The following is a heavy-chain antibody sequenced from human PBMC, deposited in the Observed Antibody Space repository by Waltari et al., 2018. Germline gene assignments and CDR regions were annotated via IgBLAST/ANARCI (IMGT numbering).Heavy chain of an antibody. Sequence: EVQLVESGGDLVQPGGSLRLSGAASGFPFSDLFMDWVRQAPGKGLEWVGRIKNRANRYTTEYAASVEGRFSISRDDSKNLLYLQMNSLRTVDTAVYYCAQYYVGFWGPGSVVTVSS. J-gene: IGHJ4*02. CDR3: AQYYVGF. D-gene: IGHD1-26*01. CDR2: IKNRANRYTT. V-gene: IGHV3-72*01. CDR1: GFPFSDLF.